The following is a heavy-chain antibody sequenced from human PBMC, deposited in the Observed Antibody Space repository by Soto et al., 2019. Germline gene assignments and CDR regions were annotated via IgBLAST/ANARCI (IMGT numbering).Heavy chain of an antibody. D-gene: IGHD3-9*01. J-gene: IGHJ4*02. CDR1: GYTFATYY. Sequence: QVQLVQSGAEVKKPGASVKVSCKASGYTFATYYLHWVRQAPGQGFEWMGIVIPRGGHSSYAQKFQDRVLMTNDRSTSTLYMELTSGTSDDTAVYYCAREALTGYRDFDYWGQGTLVTVSS. CDR2: VIPRGGHS. V-gene: IGHV1-46*01. CDR3: AREALTGYRDFDY.